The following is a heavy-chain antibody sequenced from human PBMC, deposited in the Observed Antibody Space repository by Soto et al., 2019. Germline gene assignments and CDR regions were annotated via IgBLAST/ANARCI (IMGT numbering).Heavy chain of an antibody. CDR2: IIPILGIA. CDR1: GGTFSRYT. Sequence: QVQLVQSGAEVKKPGSSVKVSCKASGGTFSRYTISWVRQAPGQGLEWMRRIIPILGIANYAQKFQGRVTITAYKSTSTAYMERSSLRSEDTSVYYCAGYGSGGSCYERFFDYGAQVTLVIFSS. V-gene: IGHV1-69*02. CDR3: AGYGSGGSCYERFFDY. J-gene: IGHJ4*02. D-gene: IGHD2-15*01.